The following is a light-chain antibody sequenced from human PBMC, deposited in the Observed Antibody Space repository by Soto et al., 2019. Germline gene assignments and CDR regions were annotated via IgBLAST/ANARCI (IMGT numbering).Light chain of an antibody. Sequence: EIVMTQSPATLSVSPGERATLSCRASQSVSSNLAWYQQKPGQAPRLLIYGASTRPTGIPARFSGSGSGTEFTLTIRSLQSEDVAVYYCQQYNNSPVTFGQGTRLEIK. CDR3: QQYNNSPVT. V-gene: IGKV3D-15*01. J-gene: IGKJ5*01. CDR1: QSVSSN. CDR2: GAS.